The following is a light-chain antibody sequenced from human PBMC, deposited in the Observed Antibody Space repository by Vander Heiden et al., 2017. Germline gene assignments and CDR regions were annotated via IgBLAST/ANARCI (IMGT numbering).Light chain of an antibody. Sequence: SYELTQPHSVSVSPGQTASITCSGDKLGDKYACWHQKKPGQSPLLVIYQDSTRSAGIPERFSGSNSGNTAILTISGPQAMEEADYYCQEWASSTGVVFGGGTKLTVL. CDR1: KLGDKY. V-gene: IGLV3-1*01. CDR3: QEWASSTGVV. J-gene: IGLJ2*01. CDR2: QDS.